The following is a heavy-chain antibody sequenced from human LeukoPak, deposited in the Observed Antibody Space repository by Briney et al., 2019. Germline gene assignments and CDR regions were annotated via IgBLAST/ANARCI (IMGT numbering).Heavy chain of an antibody. J-gene: IGHJ3*02. D-gene: IGHD5-18*01. V-gene: IGHV4-39*01. CDR3: ARQRDTASVGAFDT. CDR2: IHYSGTT. Sequence: SETLSLTCTVSGGSIRSNTNYWGWNSSNYWGWIRQPPGKGLEGIGSIHYSGTTYYNPSLQSRLTISVDASKNQFPLKVTSVTATDTALYYCARQRDTASVGAFDTWGQGTMVTVSS. CDR1: GGSIRSNTNYWGWNSSNY.